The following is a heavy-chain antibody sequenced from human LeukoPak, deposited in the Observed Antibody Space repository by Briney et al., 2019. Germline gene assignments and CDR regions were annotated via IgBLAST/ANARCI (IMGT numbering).Heavy chain of an antibody. CDR3: ARTRQWLEYYFDY. CDR1: GYSISSGYY. CDR2: IYHSGST. J-gene: IGHJ4*02. D-gene: IGHD6-19*01. V-gene: IGHV4-38-2*01. Sequence: PSETLSLTCAVSGYSISSGYYWGWIRQPPGKGLEWTGSIYHSGSTYYNPSLKSRVTISVDTSKNQFSLKLSSVTAADTAVYYCARTRQWLEYYFDYWGQGTLVTVSS.